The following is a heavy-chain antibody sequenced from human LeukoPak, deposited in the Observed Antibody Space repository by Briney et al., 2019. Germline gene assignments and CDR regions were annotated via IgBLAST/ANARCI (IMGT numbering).Heavy chain of an antibody. CDR2: ISSSSSYI. D-gene: IGHD1-26*01. J-gene: IGHJ6*03. Sequence: GGSLRLSCAASGFTFSSYDMSWVRQAPGKGLEWVSSISSSSSYIYYADSVKGRFTISRDNAKNSLYLQMNSLRAEDTAVYYCARDSIVDATAGEYYYYRGVWGKGTTVTVSS. V-gene: IGHV3-21*01. CDR3: ARDSIVDATAGEYYYYRGV. CDR1: GFTFSSYD.